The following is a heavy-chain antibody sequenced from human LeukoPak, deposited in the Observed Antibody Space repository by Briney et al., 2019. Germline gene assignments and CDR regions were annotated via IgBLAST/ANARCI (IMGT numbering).Heavy chain of an antibody. D-gene: IGHD3-22*01. Sequence: PGGSLRLSCAASGFTFSRYGMHWVRQAPGKGLEWVAVISYDGNKKDFAASVQGRFTISRDNSKNTLYLQMNSLRAEDTSVYYCAMGAVYSSGFSYFRSYFDYWGQGTPVTVSS. CDR2: ISYDGNKK. V-gene: IGHV3-30*03. CDR3: AMGAVYSSGFSYFRSYFDY. J-gene: IGHJ4*02. CDR1: GFTFSRYG.